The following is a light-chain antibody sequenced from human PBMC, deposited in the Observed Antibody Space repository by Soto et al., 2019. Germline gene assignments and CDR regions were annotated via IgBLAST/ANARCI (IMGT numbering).Light chain of an antibody. CDR3: QQYNNWPLT. CDR1: QSVGND. Sequence: IVMTQSPATLSVSPGDRATLSCRASQSVGNDLAWYQQKPGQAPRLLIYDASTRATGIPARFSGSGSGTEFTLTISSLLSEDFAVYSCQQYNNWPLTLGGGTKVDIK. V-gene: IGKV3D-15*01. CDR2: DAS. J-gene: IGKJ4*01.